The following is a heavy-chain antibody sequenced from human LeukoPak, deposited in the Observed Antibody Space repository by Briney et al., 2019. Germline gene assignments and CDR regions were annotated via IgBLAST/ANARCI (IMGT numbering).Heavy chain of an antibody. Sequence: SETLSLTCTVSGGSISSYYWSWIRQPAGKGLEWIGRIYTSGSTNYNPSLKSRVTMSVDTSKNQFSLKLSSVTAADTAVYYCARGGGLYYDSSGYYVPFDYWGQGTLVTVSS. CDR1: GGSISSYY. D-gene: IGHD3-22*01. V-gene: IGHV4-4*07. CDR3: ARGGGLYYDSSGYYVPFDY. CDR2: IYTSGST. J-gene: IGHJ4*02.